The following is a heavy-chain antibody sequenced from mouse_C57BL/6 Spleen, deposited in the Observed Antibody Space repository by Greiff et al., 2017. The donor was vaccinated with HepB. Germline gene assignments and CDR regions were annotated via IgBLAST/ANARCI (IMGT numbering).Heavy chain of an antibody. D-gene: IGHD1-1*01. J-gene: IGHJ1*03. Sequence: EVMLVESGEGLVKPGGSLKLSCAASGFTFSSYAMSWVRQTPEKRLEWVAYISSGGDYIYYADTVKGRFTISRDNARNTLYMQMSSLKSEDTAMYYCTREEYFYGSSPWYFDVWGTGTTVTVSS. CDR3: TREEYFYGSSPWYFDV. CDR1: GFTFSSYA. CDR2: ISSGGDYI. V-gene: IGHV5-9-1*02.